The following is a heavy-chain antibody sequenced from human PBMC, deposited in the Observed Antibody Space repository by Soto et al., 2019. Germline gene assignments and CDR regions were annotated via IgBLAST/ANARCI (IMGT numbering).Heavy chain of an antibody. CDR3: AKSPANYRAFDY. V-gene: IGHV3-23*01. CDR1: GFTFSNYV. J-gene: IGHJ4*02. D-gene: IGHD3-16*02. Sequence: GGSLRLSCAASGFTFSNYVMTWVRQPPGKGLEWVSAISGSGGSTYYADSVKGRFTISRDNSKNTLYLQMNSLRAEDTAVYYCAKSPANYRAFDYWGQGTPVTVSS. CDR2: ISGSGGST.